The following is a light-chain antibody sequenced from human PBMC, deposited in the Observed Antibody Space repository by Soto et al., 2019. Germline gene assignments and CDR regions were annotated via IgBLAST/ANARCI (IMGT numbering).Light chain of an antibody. J-gene: IGLJ1*01. V-gene: IGLV2-14*01. CDR3: CSYALRYPIYV. Sequence: QSALTQPASVSGSPGQSITISCSGTSSDVVNYNFVSWYQQHPGKAPKLVIYEVSNRPSGVSSRFSGSKSGNTASLTISGLQAEDEADYYCCSYALRYPIYVFGTGTKVTVL. CDR2: EVS. CDR1: SSDVVNYNF.